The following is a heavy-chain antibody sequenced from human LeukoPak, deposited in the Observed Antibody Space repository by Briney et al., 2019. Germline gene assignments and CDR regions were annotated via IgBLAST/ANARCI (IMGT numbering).Heavy chain of an antibody. CDR1: GGSISSSSYY. V-gene: IGHV4-39*07. J-gene: IGHJ3*02. CDR3: ARDGIPYYYGSGSYTGDAFDI. CDR2: IYYSGST. D-gene: IGHD3-10*01. Sequence: SETLSLTCTVSGGSISSSSYYWGWIRQPPGKGLEWIGSIYYSGSTCYNPSLKSRVTISVDTSKNQFSLKLSSVTAADTAVYYCARDGIPYYYGSGSYTGDAFDIWGQGTMVTVSS.